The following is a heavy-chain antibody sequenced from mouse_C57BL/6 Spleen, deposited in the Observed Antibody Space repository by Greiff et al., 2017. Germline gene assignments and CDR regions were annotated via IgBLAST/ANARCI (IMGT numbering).Heavy chain of an antibody. CDR2: ISDGGSYT. CDR3: AITGAMDY. J-gene: IGHJ4*01. V-gene: IGHV5-4*01. CDR1: GFTFSSYA. Sequence: EVHLVESGGGLVKPGGSLKLSCAASGFTFSSYAMSWVRQTPEKRLEWVATISDGGSYTYYPDNVKGRFTISRDNAKNNLYLQMSHLKSEDTAMYYCAITGAMDYWGQGTSVTVSS.